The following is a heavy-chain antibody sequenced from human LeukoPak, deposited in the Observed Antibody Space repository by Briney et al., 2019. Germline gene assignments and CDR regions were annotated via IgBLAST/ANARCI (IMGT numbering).Heavy chain of an antibody. CDR1: GGTFSSYA. CDR2: IIPIFGTA. Sequence: ASVKVSSKASGGTFSSYAISWVRQAPGQGLEWMGGIIPIFGTANYAQKFQGRVTITADESTSTAYMELSSLRSEDTAVYYCASLSGYDYRFDYWGQGTLVTVSS. CDR3: ASLSGYDYRFDY. V-gene: IGHV1-69*13. J-gene: IGHJ4*02. D-gene: IGHD5-12*01.